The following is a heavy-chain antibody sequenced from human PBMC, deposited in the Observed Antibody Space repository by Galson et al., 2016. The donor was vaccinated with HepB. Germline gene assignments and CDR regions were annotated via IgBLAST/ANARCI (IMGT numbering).Heavy chain of an antibody. V-gene: IGHV4-59*01. CDR2: NIYGGST. J-gene: IGHJ6*02. Sequence: SETLSLTCTVSGGSISSYSWSWIRQPPGKGLEWIGYNIYGGSTNYNPVLKSRVTISVDTSKNQFSLKLSSATAADTAVYYCARDFLVRGVHYPYGMDVWGQGTTVIVSS. CDR3: ARDFLVRGVHYPYGMDV. CDR1: GGSISSYS. D-gene: IGHD3-10*01.